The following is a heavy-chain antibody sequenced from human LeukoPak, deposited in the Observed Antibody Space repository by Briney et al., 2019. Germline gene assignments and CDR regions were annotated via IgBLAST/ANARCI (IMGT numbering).Heavy chain of an antibody. D-gene: IGHD2-2*02. J-gene: IGHJ5*02. CDR3: AKAPLMYCSSASCYNRGWFDP. CDR2: INHSGST. CDR1: GGSFSGYY. Sequence: SETLSLTCAVYGGSFSGYYWSWIRQPPGKGLEWIGEINHSGSTNYNPSLKSRVTISVDTSKNQFSLKLSSVTAADTAVYYCAKAPLMYCSSASCYNRGWFDPWGQGTLVTVSS. V-gene: IGHV4-34*01.